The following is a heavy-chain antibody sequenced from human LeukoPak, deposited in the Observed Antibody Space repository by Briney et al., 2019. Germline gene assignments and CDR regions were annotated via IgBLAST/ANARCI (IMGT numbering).Heavy chain of an antibody. CDR3: ARGLLGIFWSGYYRRERSFDY. J-gene: IGHJ4*02. CDR2: IYHSGST. V-gene: IGHV4-4*02. CDR1: GGSISSSNW. Sequence: SETLSLTCAVSGGSISSSNWWSWVRQPPGKGLEWIGEIYHSGSTNYNPSLKSRVTISVDTSKNQFSLKLSSVTAADTAVYYCARGLLGIFWSGYYRRERSFDYWGQGTLVTVSS. D-gene: IGHD3-3*01.